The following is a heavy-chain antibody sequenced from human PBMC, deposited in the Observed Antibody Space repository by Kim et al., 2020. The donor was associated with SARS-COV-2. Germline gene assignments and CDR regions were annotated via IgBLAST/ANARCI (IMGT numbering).Heavy chain of an antibody. V-gene: IGHV4-59*01. Sequence: NSNPSLKSRVTISVDTSKNQFSLKLSSVTAADTAVYYCARDKDRGWFDPWGQGTLVTVSS. J-gene: IGHJ5*02. CDR3: ARDKDRGWFDP.